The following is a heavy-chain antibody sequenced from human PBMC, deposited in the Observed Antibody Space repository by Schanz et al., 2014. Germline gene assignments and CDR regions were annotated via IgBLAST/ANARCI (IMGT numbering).Heavy chain of an antibody. CDR3: ARARYTGYDCSGY. V-gene: IGHV1-2*02. CDR1: GYSFTEYF. Sequence: QVQLVQSGPAVKKPGASMKVSCLASGYSFTEYFLHWVRQAPGQGLEWMGWINPNSGETNYEQKSKGRVTLTSDTSISTAFMELSGLTSDDTATYFCARARYTGYDCSGYWGQGTLLIVSS. D-gene: IGHD5-12*01. J-gene: IGHJ4*02. CDR2: INPNSGET.